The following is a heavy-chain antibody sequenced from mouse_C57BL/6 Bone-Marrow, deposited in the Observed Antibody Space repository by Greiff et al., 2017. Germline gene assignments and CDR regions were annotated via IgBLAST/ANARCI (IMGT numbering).Heavy chain of an antibody. V-gene: IGHV1-69*01. J-gene: IGHJ1*03. CDR3: ARDGEGRYKEYDGWYMDE. CDR2: IDPSDSYT. Sequence: QVQLQQPGAELVMPGASVKLSCKASGYTFTSSWMHWVKQSPGQGLEWIGEIDPSDSYTNYNQTFKGKSTLTVAKSSSQAYMPLSSLTSGDSAVSDCARDGEGRYKEYDGWYMDEGGTGT. D-gene: IGHD2-14*01. CDR1: GYTFTSSW.